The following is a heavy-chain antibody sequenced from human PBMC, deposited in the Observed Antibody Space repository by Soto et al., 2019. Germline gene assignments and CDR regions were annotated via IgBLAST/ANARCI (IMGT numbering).Heavy chain of an antibody. CDR2: ISDSGSHM. CDR1: GFTLGGFG. J-gene: IGHJ4*02. Sequence: EVQLVESGGGLVQPGGSLRLSCVVSGFTLGGFGMNWVRQAPGKGLEWVSYISDSGSHMYYADSVKGRFTISRDSAKNSLYLQMNSLRVEDTAVYYCAPQGVGATGYLYWGQGTRVTVSS. CDR3: APQGVGATGYLY. V-gene: IGHV3-48*01. D-gene: IGHD1-26*01.